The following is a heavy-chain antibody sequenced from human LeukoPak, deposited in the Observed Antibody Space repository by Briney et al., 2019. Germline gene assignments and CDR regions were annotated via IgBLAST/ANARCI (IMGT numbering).Heavy chain of an antibody. CDR3: AAELYSGTYGRCCSFAF. D-gene: IGHD1-26*01. J-gene: IGHJ4*02. Sequence: EASVKVSCKTSGFTFSNSAMQWVRQARGQRLEWIGWINVGSGRTHYAQNLQERITITRDMSTNTAYMELSSLRSDDTAVYYCAAELYSGTYGRCCSFAFWGQGTQVTVS. V-gene: IGHV1-58*02. CDR2: INVGSGRT. CDR1: GFTFSNSA.